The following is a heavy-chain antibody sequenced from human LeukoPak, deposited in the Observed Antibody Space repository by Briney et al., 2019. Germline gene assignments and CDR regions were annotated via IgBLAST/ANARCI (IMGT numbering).Heavy chain of an antibody. CDR2: IYYSGST. V-gene: IGHV4-39*01. CDR1: GGSISSSSYY. CDR3: ARLGDTSGYHRQYNWFDP. D-gene: IGHD3-22*01. J-gene: IGHJ5*02. Sequence: PSETLSLTCTVSGGSISSSSYYWGWIRQPPGKGLEWIGSIYYSGSTYYNPSLKSRVTISVDTSKNQFSLKLSSVTAADTAVYYCARLGDTSGYHRQYNWFDPWGQGTLVTVSS.